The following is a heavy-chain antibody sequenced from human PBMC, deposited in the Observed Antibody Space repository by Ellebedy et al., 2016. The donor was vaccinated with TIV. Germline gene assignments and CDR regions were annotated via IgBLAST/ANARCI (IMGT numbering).Heavy chain of an antibody. CDR1: GFTFSSYA. D-gene: IGHD2-2*01. CDR3: ARGQKVPAATRSYYYGMDV. CDR2: ISYDGSNK. V-gene: IGHV3-30*01. J-gene: IGHJ6*02. Sequence: GESLKISCAASGFTFSSYAMHWVRQAPGKGLEWVAVISYDGSNKYYADSVKGRFTISRDNSKNTLYLQMNSLRAEDTAVYYCARGQKVPAATRSYYYGMDVWGQGTTVTVSS.